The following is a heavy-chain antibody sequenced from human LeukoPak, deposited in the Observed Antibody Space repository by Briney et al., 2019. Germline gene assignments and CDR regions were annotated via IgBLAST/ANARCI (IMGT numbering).Heavy chain of an antibody. CDR2: IKQDGSEK. CDR3: ARSLRRSGSYFYY. V-gene: IGHV3-7*01. D-gene: IGHD3-10*01. CDR1: GFTFSSYW. Sequence: GGSLRLSCAASGFTFSSYWMSWGRQAPGKGLEGVANIKQDGSEKYYVDSVKGRFTISRDNAKNSLYLQMNSLRAEDTAVYYCARSLRRSGSYFYYWGQGTLVTVSS. J-gene: IGHJ4*02.